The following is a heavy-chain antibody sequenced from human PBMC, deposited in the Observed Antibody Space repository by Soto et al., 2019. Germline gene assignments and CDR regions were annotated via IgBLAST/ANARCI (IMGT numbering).Heavy chain of an antibody. J-gene: IGHJ4*02. CDR1: GYTFTSYD. CDR3: ARITLYSSSWHLRRGYYFDY. Sequence: ASVKVSCKXSGYTFTSYDINWVRQATGQGLEWMGWMNPNSGNTGYAQKFQGRVTMTRNTSISTAYMELSSLRSEDTAVYYCARITLYSSSWHLRRGYYFDYWGQGTLVTVSS. V-gene: IGHV1-8*01. D-gene: IGHD6-13*01. CDR2: MNPNSGNT.